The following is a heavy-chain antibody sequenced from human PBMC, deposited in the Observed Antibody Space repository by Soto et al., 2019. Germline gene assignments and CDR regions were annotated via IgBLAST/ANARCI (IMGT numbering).Heavy chain of an antibody. CDR2: ISGSGGST. V-gene: IGHV3-23*01. CDR3: AKGGIIYYYYYMDV. Sequence: GGSLRLSCAASGFTFSSYAMSWVSQAPGKGLEWVSAISGSGGSTYYADSVKGRFTISRDNSKNTLYLQMNSLRAEDTAVYYCAKGGIIYYYYYMDVWGKGTTVTVSS. CDR1: GFTFSSYA. J-gene: IGHJ6*03. D-gene: IGHD3-16*01.